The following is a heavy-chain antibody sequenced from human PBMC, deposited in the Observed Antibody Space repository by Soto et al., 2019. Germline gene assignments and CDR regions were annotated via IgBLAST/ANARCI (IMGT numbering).Heavy chain of an antibody. CDR3: ARIGAPPKSLAF. Sequence: SETLSLTCTVSGGSITGGGCFWCWIRQQQRKGPEWIAFFGYSGATSYTPSLASRVTISADTYKSQFPLNLRSVTAADTAVYYCARIGAPPKSLAFWGQGPLVTVSS. D-gene: IGHD3-16*02. J-gene: IGHJ4*02. CDR1: GGSITGGGCF. V-gene: IGHV4-31*03. CDR2: FGYSGAT.